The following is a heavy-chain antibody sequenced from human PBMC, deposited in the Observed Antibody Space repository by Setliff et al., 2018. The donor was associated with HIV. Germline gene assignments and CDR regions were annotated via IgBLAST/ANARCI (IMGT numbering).Heavy chain of an antibody. J-gene: IGHJ6*03. Sequence: SETLSLTCAVYGGSFSEHYWSWIRQPPGMGLEWIGEINHSGSTNYNPSLKSRVTISVDTSKNQFSLKLSSVTAADTAVYYCARESRANYYYYYVHVWGKGTTVTVSS. CDR3: ARESRANYYYYYVHV. CDR1: GGSFSEHY. V-gene: IGHV4-34*01. CDR2: INHSGST.